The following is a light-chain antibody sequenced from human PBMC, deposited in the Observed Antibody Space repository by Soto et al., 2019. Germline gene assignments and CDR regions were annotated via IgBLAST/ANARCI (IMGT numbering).Light chain of an antibody. V-gene: IGLV2-23*02. CDR1: SSDVGSYNL. Sequence: QSALTQPASVSGSPGQSITISCTGTSSDVGSYNLVSWYQQLPGKAPKLMIYEVSKRPSGVSNRFSGSKSGNTASLTISGLQAEDEADYYCCSYAGSSTLEYVFGTGTKVTVL. CDR2: EVS. J-gene: IGLJ1*01. CDR3: CSYAGSSTLEYV.